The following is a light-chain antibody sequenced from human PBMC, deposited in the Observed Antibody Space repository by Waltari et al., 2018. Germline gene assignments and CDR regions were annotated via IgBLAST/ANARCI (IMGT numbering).Light chain of an antibody. J-gene: IGLJ3*02. CDR3: TSYTTSRTWV. V-gene: IGLV2-14*01. CDR1: SDEVRAYDK. CDR2: EVR. Sequence: QSALTQPASVSGSPGQSITISCTGTSDEVRAYDKVSWYQQKPGKAPQLIIYEVRDRPPGVPNRFSGSKSGYTAFLTISGLQAEDEADYYCTSYTTSRTWVFGGGTKLTVL.